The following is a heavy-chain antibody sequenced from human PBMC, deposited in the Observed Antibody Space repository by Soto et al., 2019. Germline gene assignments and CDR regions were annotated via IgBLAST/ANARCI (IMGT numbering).Heavy chain of an antibody. CDR2: IYPGDSDT. CDR3: ARQSSKLYYYYYGMDV. CDR1: GYSFTSYW. J-gene: IGHJ6*02. Sequence: GESLKSSCKGSGYSFTSYWIGWVRQMPGKGLEWMGIIYPGDSDTRYSPSFQGQVTISADKSISTAYLQWSSLKASDTAMYYCARQSSKLYYYYYGMDVWGQGTTVTVSS. V-gene: IGHV5-51*01.